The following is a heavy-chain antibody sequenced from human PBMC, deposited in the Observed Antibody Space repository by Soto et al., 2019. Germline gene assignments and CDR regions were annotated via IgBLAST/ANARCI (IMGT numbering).Heavy chain of an antibody. CDR1: GYTFTSYG. Sequence: QVQLVQSGAEVKKPGASVKVSCKASGYTFTSYGISWVRQAPGQGLEWMGWISAYNGNTNYAQKLQGRVTMTTDTSTSTAYMELRRLRSDDTVVYYCARGYYYDSSQGSGYYYYFYGMDVWGQGTTVTVSS. J-gene: IGHJ6*02. V-gene: IGHV1-18*01. CDR3: ARGYYYDSSQGSGYYYYFYGMDV. CDR2: ISAYNGNT. D-gene: IGHD3-22*01.